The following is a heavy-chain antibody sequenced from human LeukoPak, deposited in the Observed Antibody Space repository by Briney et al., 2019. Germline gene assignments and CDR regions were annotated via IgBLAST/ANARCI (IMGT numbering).Heavy chain of an antibody. Sequence: PGGSLRLSCAASGFTFSDSAMHWVRQASGKGLEWVGRIRSRVNSYATSYAASVKGRFTISRDNSKNTLYLQMKSLRAEDTAVYYCAKEGSEMATTHGWFDPWGQGTLVTVSS. J-gene: IGHJ5*02. V-gene: IGHV3-73*01. CDR1: GFTFSDSA. D-gene: IGHD5-24*01. CDR2: IRSRVNSYAT. CDR3: AKEGSEMATTHGWFDP.